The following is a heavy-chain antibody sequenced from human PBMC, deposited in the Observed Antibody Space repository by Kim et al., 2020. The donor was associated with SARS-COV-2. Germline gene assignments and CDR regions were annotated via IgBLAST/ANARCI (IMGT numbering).Heavy chain of an antibody. CDR1: GYTFASHG. J-gene: IGHJ6*03. CDR3: ARSDNYYYYMDV. Sequence: ASVKVSCKASGYTFASHGISWVRQAPGEGLEGMGWSTAYNGYSYFAQNLLGRVTMTTDTSTSTVYMELRSLTSDDTAVYYCARSDNYYYYMDVWGKGTPVTVSS. V-gene: IGHV1-18*01. CDR2: STAYNGYS.